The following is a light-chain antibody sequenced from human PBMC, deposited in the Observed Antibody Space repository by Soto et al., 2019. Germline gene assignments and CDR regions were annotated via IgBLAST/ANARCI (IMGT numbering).Light chain of an antibody. J-gene: IGLJ1*01. CDR2: DVS. CDR3: YSYTSSKTYV. CDR1: SSDVGGYNY. V-gene: IGLV2-14*03. Sequence: QSVLTQPASVSGSPGQSITISCTGTSSDVGGYNYVSWYQHHPGKVPQLLIYDVSNRPSGVSNRFSGSKSGNTASLTISGLQADDEADYYCYSYTSSKTYVFGTGTKVTVL.